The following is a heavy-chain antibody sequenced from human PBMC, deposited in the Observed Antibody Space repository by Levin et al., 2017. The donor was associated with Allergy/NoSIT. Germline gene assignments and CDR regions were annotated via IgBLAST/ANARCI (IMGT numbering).Heavy chain of an antibody. CDR3: ARDSGGGYFDY. Sequence: KTSETLSLTCAVSGGSISSGGYSWSWIRQPPGKGLEWIGYIYHSGSTYYNPSLKSRVTISVDRSKNQFSLKLSSVTAADTAVYYCARDSGGGYFDYWGQGTLVTVSS. CDR2: IYHSGST. V-gene: IGHV4-30-2*01. J-gene: IGHJ4*02. CDR1: GGSISSGGYS.